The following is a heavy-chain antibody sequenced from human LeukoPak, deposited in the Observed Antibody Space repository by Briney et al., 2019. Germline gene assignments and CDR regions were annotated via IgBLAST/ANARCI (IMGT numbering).Heavy chain of an antibody. CDR3: ASRGSLWFGNDY. CDR1: GFTFSSYS. CDR2: ISSSSTI. Sequence: PGGSLRLSCAASGFTFSSYSINWVRQAPGKGLEWVSYISSSSTIYYADSVKGRFTISRDNAKNSLYLQMNSLRAEDTAVYYCASRGSLWFGNDYWGQGTLVTVSS. J-gene: IGHJ4*02. D-gene: IGHD3-10*01. V-gene: IGHV3-48*01.